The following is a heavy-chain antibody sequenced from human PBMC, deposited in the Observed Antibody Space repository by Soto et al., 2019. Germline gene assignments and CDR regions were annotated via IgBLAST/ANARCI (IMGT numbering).Heavy chain of an antibody. D-gene: IGHD2-2*01. V-gene: IGHV1-18*04. J-gene: IGHJ5*02. Sequence: ASVKVSCKASGYTFTSYDIRWVRQAPGQGLERMGRISACNGDTNYAQKLPGRVTMTTDTSTSTAYMELRSLKSDYTAVYYCARVGGYCSSTTCYRWFDPWGQGTLVTVSS. CDR3: ARVGGYCSSTTCYRWFDP. CDR1: GYTFTSYD. CDR2: ISACNGDT.